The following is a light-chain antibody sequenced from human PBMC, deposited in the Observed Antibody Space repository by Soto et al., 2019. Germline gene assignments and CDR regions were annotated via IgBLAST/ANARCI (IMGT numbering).Light chain of an antibody. Sequence: ETVMTQSPATLSVSPGERPTLSCRASQSVSSNFSWYQQKPGQSPRLLIYDASTRATGIPASISGSGSGIEVTLTISRQQSEDFAVYYSQHYNTWPLTVGPWTKVDIK. CDR2: DAS. CDR1: QSVSSN. V-gene: IGKV3-15*01. CDR3: QHYNTWPLT. J-gene: IGKJ3*01.